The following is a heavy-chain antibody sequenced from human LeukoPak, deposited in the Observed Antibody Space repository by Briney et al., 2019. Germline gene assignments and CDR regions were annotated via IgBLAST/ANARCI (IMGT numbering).Heavy chain of an antibody. J-gene: IGHJ6*02. CDR1: GYSFTSYW. D-gene: IGHD2-15*01. Sequence: GESLKISYKGSGYSFTSYWIVWVRQMPGKGLEWMGIIYPGDSDTRYSPSFQGQVTISADKSISTAYLQWSSLRASDTAMYFCARGLQNYFYGMDVWGQGTTVTVSS. CDR2: IYPGDSDT. V-gene: IGHV5-51*01. CDR3: ARGLQNYFYGMDV.